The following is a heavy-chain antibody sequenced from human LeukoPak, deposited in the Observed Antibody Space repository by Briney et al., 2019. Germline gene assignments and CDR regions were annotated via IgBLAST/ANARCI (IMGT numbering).Heavy chain of an antibody. CDR1: GFTFSNYR. D-gene: IGHD5-12*01. V-gene: IGHV3-74*01. Sequence: GGSLRLSCAASGFTFSNYRLHWVRQAPGKGLVWVSRINTDGSSTAYADSVKGRFTISRDNAKITLYLQMNSLRAEDTAVYYCARGSDYYNTYYFDYWGQGTLVTVSS. CDR3: ARGSDYYNTYYFDY. CDR2: INTDGSST. J-gene: IGHJ4*02.